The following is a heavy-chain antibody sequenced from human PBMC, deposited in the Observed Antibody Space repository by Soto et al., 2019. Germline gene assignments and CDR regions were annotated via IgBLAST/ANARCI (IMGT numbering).Heavy chain of an antibody. Sequence: GSLRLSCAASGFTFSSYGMHWVRQAPGKGLEWVAVIWYDGSNKYYADSVKGRFTISRDNSKNTLYLQMNSLRAEDTAVYYCARDPYSSRGVNYYYYGMDVWGQGTTVTVSS. V-gene: IGHV3-33*01. CDR1: GFTFSSYG. CDR2: IWYDGSNK. D-gene: IGHD6-13*01. CDR3: ARDPYSSRGVNYYYYGMDV. J-gene: IGHJ6*02.